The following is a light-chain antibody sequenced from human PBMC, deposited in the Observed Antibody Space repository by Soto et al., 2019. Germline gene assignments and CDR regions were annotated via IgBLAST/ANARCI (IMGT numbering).Light chain of an antibody. CDR1: QGIRND. CDR3: LQTYNYPLT. V-gene: IGKV1-6*01. J-gene: IGKJ4*01. CDR2: GAS. Sequence: LSASVGDSVTITCRASQGIRNDLGWFQQKPGKAPNLLIYGASSVHRGVPSRFSGSGSGSDFTLTISSLQSEDFATYYCLQTYNYPLTFGGGPRWIS.